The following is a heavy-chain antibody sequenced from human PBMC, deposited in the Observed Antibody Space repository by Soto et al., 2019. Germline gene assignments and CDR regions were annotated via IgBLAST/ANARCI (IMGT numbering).Heavy chain of an antibody. J-gene: IGHJ4*02. CDR3: ARDSGIGELLYWYFDY. D-gene: IGHD3-10*01. CDR1: GFTFSSYG. CDR2: IWYDGSNK. Sequence: PGGSLRLSCAASGFTFSSYGMHWVRQAPGKGLEWVAVIWYDGSNKYYADSVKGRFTISRDNSKNTLYLQMNSLRAEDTAVYYCARDSGIGELLYWYFDYCGQGTLVTVSS. V-gene: IGHV3-33*01.